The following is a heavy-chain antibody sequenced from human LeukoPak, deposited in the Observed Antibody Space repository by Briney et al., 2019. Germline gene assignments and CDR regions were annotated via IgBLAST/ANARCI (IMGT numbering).Heavy chain of an antibody. V-gene: IGHV3-66*01. CDR1: GFTVSSNY. D-gene: IGHD6-13*01. Sequence: GGSLRLSCAASGFTVSSNYMSWVRQAPGKGLEWVSVIYSGGSTYYADSEKGRFTISRDNSKNTLYLQMNSLRAEDTAVYYCARDHKQQLVPYYFDYWGQGTLVTVSS. J-gene: IGHJ4*02. CDR2: IYSGGST. CDR3: ARDHKQQLVPYYFDY.